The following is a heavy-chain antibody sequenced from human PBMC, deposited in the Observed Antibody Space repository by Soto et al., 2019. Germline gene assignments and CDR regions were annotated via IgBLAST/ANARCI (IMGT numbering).Heavy chain of an antibody. Sequence: QLQLVQSGAEVKKPGSSVKVSRKAHGGTFSSYAISWVRQAPGHGLEWMGGLIPIFGTAKYAQKFQGRVTITADESTSTGYIELSSLRSEDTAVYYCARSQGGSSSLDIYYYYYYGMDVWGQGTTVTVSS. J-gene: IGHJ6*02. D-gene: IGHD2-15*01. CDR3: ARSQGGSSSLDIYYYYYYGMDV. CDR2: LIPIFGTA. V-gene: IGHV1-69*01. CDR1: GGTFSSYA.